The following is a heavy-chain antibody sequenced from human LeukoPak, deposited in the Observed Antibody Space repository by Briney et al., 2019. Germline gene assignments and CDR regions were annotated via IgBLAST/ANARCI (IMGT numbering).Heavy chain of an antibody. V-gene: IGHV3-30*19. CDR1: GFTFSSYG. CDR3: AKGGGATYYYYYMDV. Sequence: PGGSLRLSCAASGFTFSSYGMHWVRQAPGKGLEWVAVISYDGSNKYYADSVKGRFTISRDNSKNTLYLQMNSLRAEDTAMHYCAKGGGATYYYYYMDVWGKGTTVTVSS. D-gene: IGHD1-26*01. CDR2: ISYDGSNK. J-gene: IGHJ6*03.